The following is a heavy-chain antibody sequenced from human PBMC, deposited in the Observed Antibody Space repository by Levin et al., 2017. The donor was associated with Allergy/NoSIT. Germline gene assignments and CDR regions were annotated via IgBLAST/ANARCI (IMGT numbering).Heavy chain of an antibody. CDR1: GFTFSSHW. J-gene: IGHJ4*02. CDR3: ARAYNWNLIDY. Sequence: GESLKISCVASGFTFSSHWMHWVRQAPGKGLVWASRISTDGSDTLYADSVQGRFTISRDNAKNTMYLQMNSLRVEDTAVYYCARAYNWNLIDYWGQGILVTVSS. D-gene: IGHD1-20*01. V-gene: IGHV3-74*03. CDR2: ISTDGSDT.